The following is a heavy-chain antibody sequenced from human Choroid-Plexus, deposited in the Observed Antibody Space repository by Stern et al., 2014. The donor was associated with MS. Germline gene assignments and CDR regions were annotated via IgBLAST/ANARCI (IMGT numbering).Heavy chain of an antibody. CDR3: AKDRQYLTYFFDH. J-gene: IGHJ5*02. V-gene: IGHV3-30*18. CDR2: VSYDGSNK. Sequence: VQLVESGGGVVQPGRPLRLSCVASGFTFGSCAMHWVRQAPGQGLEWVAGVSYDGSNKYYADSVKCRFTISRDNSQNTLYMQMSSLRPEDTAVYYCAKDRQYLTYFFDHWGQGSLVTVSS. CDR1: GFTFGSCA. D-gene: IGHD2/OR15-2a*01.